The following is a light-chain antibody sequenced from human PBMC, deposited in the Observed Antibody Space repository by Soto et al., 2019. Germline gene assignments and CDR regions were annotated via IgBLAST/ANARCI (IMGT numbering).Light chain of an antibody. CDR2: KAS. J-gene: IGKJ1*01. CDR3: QKYNSYPWT. CDR1: QSISSW. Sequence: DIQMTQSPSTLSASVGDRVTITCRASQSISSWLAWYQQKPGKAPKLLIYKASSLKSGVPSRFSGSGSGTEYTPTISRLQPDDFATFSCQKYNSYPWTFGQGNQVEIK. V-gene: IGKV1-5*03.